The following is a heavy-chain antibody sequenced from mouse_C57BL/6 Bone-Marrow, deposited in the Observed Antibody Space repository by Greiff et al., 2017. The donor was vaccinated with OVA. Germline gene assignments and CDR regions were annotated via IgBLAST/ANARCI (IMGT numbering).Heavy chain of an antibody. CDR2: IDPNSGGT. J-gene: IGHJ1*03. CDR1: GYSFTSYW. Sequence: QVHVKQSGAELVKPGASVKLSCKASGYSFTSYWMHWVKQRPGRGLEWIGRIDPNSGGTKYNEKFKSKATLTVDKPSSTAYMQLSSLTSEDSAVYYCARVPLYDGYYCWYFDVWGTGTTVTVSS. V-gene: IGHV1-72*01. D-gene: IGHD2-3*01. CDR3: ARVPLYDGYYCWYFDV.